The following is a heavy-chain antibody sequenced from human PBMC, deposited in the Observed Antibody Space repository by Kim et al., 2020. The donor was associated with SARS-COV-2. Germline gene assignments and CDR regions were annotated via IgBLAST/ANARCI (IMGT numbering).Heavy chain of an antibody. CDR1: GYTFTGYS. V-gene: IGHV1-2*06. CDR3: ATSDTDIAAAGGGYYYYYYYRDD. CDR2: INPNSGGT. J-gene: IGHJ6*03. D-gene: IGHD6-13*01. Sequence: ASVKVSCKASGYTFTGYSMHWVRQAPGQGLEWMGRINPNSGGTNYAQKFQGRVTMTRDTSISTAYMELSRLRSDDTAVYYCATSDTDIAAAGGGYYYYYYYRDDWGKGTTVTVSS.